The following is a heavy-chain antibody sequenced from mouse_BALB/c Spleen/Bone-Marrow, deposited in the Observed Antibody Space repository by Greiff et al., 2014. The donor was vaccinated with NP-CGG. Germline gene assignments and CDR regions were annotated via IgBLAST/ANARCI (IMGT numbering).Heavy chain of an antibody. CDR2: IRNKAKGYTT. J-gene: IGHJ1*01. D-gene: IGHD2-4*01. CDR3: ARDINYDIYWYFDV. V-gene: IGHV7-3*02. CDR1: GFTFTDYY. Sequence: VQLKESGGGLVQPGGSPRLSCATSGFTFTDYYMSWVRQPPGKALEWLGFIRNKAKGYTTEYSASVKGRFTISRDNSQSTLYLQMNTLRAEDSATYYCARDINYDIYWYFDVWGAGTTVTVSS.